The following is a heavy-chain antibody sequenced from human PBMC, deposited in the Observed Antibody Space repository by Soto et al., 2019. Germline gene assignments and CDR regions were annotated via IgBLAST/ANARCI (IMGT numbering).Heavy chain of an antibody. CDR3: ARHSRRSAWRYFDY. V-gene: IGHV4-59*01. Sequence: WETLSLTCTVSGGSISSYYWSWIRQPPGKGLEWIGYIYYSGSTNYNPSLKSRVTISVDTSKSQFSLKLSSVTAADTAVYYCARHSRRSAWRYFDYWGQGTLVTVSS. D-gene: IGHD1-26*01. CDR1: GGSISSYY. J-gene: IGHJ4*02. CDR2: IYYSGST.